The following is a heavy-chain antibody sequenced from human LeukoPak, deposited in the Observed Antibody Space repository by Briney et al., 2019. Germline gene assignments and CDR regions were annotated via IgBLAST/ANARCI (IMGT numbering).Heavy chain of an antibody. Sequence: ASVKVSCKASGYTFTGYYMHWVRQAPGQGLEWMGRINPNSGGTNYAQKFQGRVTMTRDTSISTAYMELSGLRSDDTAVYYCARDLRYCSGGSCYGYYYFDYWGQGTLVTVSS. CDR1: GYTFTGYY. CDR2: INPNSGGT. J-gene: IGHJ4*02. CDR3: ARDLRYCSGGSCYGYYYFDY. D-gene: IGHD2-15*01. V-gene: IGHV1-2*06.